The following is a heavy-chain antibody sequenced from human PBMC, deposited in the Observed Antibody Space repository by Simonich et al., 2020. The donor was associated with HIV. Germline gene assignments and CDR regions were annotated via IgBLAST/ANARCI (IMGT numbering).Heavy chain of an antibody. V-gene: IGHV3-21*01. Sequence: EVQLVESGGGLVKPGGSLRLSCAASGFTFSSYSMNWVRQAPGKGLEWVLSISSRSSYIYYADSVKGRFTISRDNAKNSMYLEMNSLRAEDTAVYYCARDGRKGSSTSCSDYWGQGTLVTVSS. J-gene: IGHJ4*02. D-gene: IGHD2-2*01. CDR2: ISSRSSYI. CDR3: ARDGRKGSSTSCSDY. CDR1: GFTFSSYS.